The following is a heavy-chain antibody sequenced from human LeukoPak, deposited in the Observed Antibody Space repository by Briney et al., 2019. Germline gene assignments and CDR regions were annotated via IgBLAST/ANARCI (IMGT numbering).Heavy chain of an antibody. CDR2: VSGSSSAI. V-gene: IGHV3-48*02. J-gene: IGHJ4*02. Sequence: GGSLRLSCAASGFTSSTNYMTWVRQAPGKGLEWVSFVSGSSSAIYYADSVKGRFTISRDNAKNSLYLQMNSLRDEDTAVYYCARDHYSRNDYWGQGTLVTVSS. CDR3: ARDHYSRNDY. D-gene: IGHD6-13*01. CDR1: GFTSSTNY.